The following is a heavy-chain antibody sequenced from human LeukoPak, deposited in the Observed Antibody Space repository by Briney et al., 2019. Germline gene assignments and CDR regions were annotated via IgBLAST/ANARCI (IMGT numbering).Heavy chain of an antibody. CDR2: IYSDNT. CDR1: GFTVRSNS. D-gene: IGHD4-23*01. Sequence: PGGSLRLSCTVSGFTVRSNSMSWVRQAPGKGLEWVSFIYSDNTHYSDSVKGRFTISRDNSKYTLYLQMNSLRAEDTAVYYCGRRDGAYSHPYDYWGQGTLVTVSS. J-gene: IGHJ4*02. CDR3: GRRDGAYSHPYDY. V-gene: IGHV3-53*01.